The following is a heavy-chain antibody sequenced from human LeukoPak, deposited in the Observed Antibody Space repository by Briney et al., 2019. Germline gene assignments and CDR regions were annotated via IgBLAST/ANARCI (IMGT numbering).Heavy chain of an antibody. Sequence: GGSLRLSCAASGFTFSNAWMSWVRQAPGKGLEWVGRIKSKTDGGTTDYAAPVKGRFTISRDDSKSTLYLQMNSLKTEDSAVYYCTTDQYYYGSSGLDAFDVWGQGTMVTVSS. CDR3: TTDQYYYGSSGLDAFDV. D-gene: IGHD3-22*01. CDR1: GFTFSNAW. V-gene: IGHV3-15*01. J-gene: IGHJ3*01. CDR2: IKSKTDGGTT.